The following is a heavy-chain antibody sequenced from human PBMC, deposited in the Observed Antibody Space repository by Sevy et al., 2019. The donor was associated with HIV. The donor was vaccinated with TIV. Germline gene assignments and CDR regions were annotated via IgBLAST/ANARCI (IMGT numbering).Heavy chain of an antibody. D-gene: IGHD1-1*01. CDR3: ARDAARVIVPTAGFDS. J-gene: IGHJ5*01. CDR1: GFTFRSFS. Sequence: GESRKISCVASGFTFRSFSMHWVRQAPGKGLEWVAAIWYDGRTERYADSVQGRFTISRDNSKKTLYLQMNSLRDEDTAIYYCARDAARVIVPTAGFDSWGQGTLVTVSS. CDR2: IWYDGRTE. V-gene: IGHV3-33*01.